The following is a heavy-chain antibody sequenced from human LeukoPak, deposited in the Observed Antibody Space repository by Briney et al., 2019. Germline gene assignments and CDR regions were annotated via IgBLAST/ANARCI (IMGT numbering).Heavy chain of an antibody. CDR3: AKGDYYGSGSFFKNGMDV. V-gene: IGHV3-23*01. Sequence: PGGSLRLSCAASGFTFSSYAMSWVRQAPGKGLEWVSAVTASAGNTYYADSVKGRFTISRDNSKNTLYLQVTSLRAEDTAVYYCAKGDYYGSGSFFKNGMDVWSQGTTVTVSS. CDR1: GFTFSSYA. CDR2: VTASAGNT. J-gene: IGHJ6*02. D-gene: IGHD3-10*01.